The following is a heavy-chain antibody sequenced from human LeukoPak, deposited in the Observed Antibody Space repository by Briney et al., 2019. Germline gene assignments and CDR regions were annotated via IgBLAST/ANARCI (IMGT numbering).Heavy chain of an antibody. CDR2: IPKDGTNK. D-gene: IGHD6-6*01. Sequence: GGSLRLSCAASGFTFSSYGMHWVRQAPGKGLEWVAYIPKDGTNKFYADSVKGRFTISRDNSKNTLSLQMDSLRAEDTALYYCAKARGISAPTGYYYYMDVWADGTTVTVSS. J-gene: IGHJ6*03. V-gene: IGHV3-30*02. CDR1: GFTFSSYG. CDR3: AKARGISAPTGYYYYMDV.